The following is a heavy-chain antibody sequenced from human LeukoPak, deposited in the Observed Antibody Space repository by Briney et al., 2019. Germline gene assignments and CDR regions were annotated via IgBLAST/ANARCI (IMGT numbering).Heavy chain of an antibody. V-gene: IGHV3-23*01. CDR3: AIMHPYYDGSGYWVQ. Sequence: PGGSLRLSCAASGFTFSSYAMSWVRQAPGKGLEWVSGISPSGGSSSYADSVKGRFTISRDNPRNTLYMQMNSLRAEDTALYYCAIMHPYYDGSGYWVQWGQGTLVTVSS. D-gene: IGHD3-22*01. CDR1: GFTFSSYA. J-gene: IGHJ4*02. CDR2: ISPSGGSS.